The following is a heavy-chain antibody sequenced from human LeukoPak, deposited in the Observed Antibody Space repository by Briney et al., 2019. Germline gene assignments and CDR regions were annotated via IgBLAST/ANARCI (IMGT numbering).Heavy chain of an antibody. CDR2: MSYDGSHK. J-gene: IGHJ4*02. Sequence: PGGSLRLSCAASGLTFSSYAMTWVRQAPGKGLEWVAVMSYDGSHKSYADSVKGRFTISRDNSKNTLYLQMNSLRPEDTAVYYCAKALGYSSLTDWGQGTLVTVSS. CDR1: GLTFSSYA. V-gene: IGHV3-30*18. CDR3: AKALGYSSLTD. D-gene: IGHD6-19*01.